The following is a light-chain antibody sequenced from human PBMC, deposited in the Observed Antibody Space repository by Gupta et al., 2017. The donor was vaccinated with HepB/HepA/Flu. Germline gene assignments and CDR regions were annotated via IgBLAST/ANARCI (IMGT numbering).Light chain of an antibody. CDR2: QVS. CDR1: QSLVYSDGNTY. V-gene: IGKV2-30*01. CDR3: MQGTYWPGT. Sequence: DFVLTQSPLSLPVTLGQPASISCRSSQSLVYSDGNTYLNWFHQRPGQSPRPLIYQVSNRDSGVPDRFSGSGSGTDFALRISRVEAEDVGIYYCMQGTYWPGTFGQGTKLEIK. J-gene: IGKJ2*01.